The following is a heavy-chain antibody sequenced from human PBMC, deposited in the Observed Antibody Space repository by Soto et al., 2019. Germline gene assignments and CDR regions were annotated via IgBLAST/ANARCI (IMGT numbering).Heavy chain of an antibody. J-gene: IGHJ6*02. V-gene: IGHV3-11*01. D-gene: IGHD3-22*01. CDR3: ARVGCSGNFCYDGLDV. Sequence: QVQLVESGGGLVKPGGSLRLSCAASGFTFSDYYMTWIRQAPGTGLECISYISKSASTIKYAESVKGRFTISRDNAKNSLSLQMNSLRAEDTAVYYCARVGCSGNFCYDGLDVWGQGTAVTVSS. CDR2: ISKSASTI. CDR1: GFTFSDYY.